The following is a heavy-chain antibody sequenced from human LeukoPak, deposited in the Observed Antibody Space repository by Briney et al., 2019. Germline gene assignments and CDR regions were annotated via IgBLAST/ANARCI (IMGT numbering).Heavy chain of an antibody. V-gene: IGHV1-8*02. J-gene: IGHJ4*02. CDR3: ARGLFMVRGVIITGLGY. D-gene: IGHD3-10*01. CDR2: MNPNSGNT. Sequence: GASVKVSCKASGYTFTSYGINWVRQATGQGLEWMGWMNPNSGNTGYAQKFQGRVTMTRNTSISTAYMELSSLRSEDTAVYYCARGLFMVRGVIITGLGYWGQGTLVTVSS. CDR1: GYTFTSYG.